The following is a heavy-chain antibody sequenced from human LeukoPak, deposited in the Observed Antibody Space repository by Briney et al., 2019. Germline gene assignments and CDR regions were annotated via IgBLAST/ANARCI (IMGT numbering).Heavy chain of an antibody. Sequence: SETLSLTCAVYGGSFSSYHWSWIRQPPGKGLEWIGEINHSGSTNYNPSLKSRVTISVDTSKNQFSLKLSSVTAADTAVYYCANLGGYTGYWGQGTLVTVSS. CDR1: GGSFSSYH. D-gene: IGHD3-16*02. CDR3: ANLGGYTGY. CDR2: INHSGST. V-gene: IGHV4-34*01. J-gene: IGHJ4*02.